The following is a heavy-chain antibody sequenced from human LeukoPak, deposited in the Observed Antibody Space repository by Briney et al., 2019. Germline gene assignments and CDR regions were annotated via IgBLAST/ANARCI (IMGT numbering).Heavy chain of an antibody. CDR3: ATDPGSSWSRLFDP. D-gene: IGHD6-13*01. V-gene: IGHV1-46*01. CDR1: GYTFTSYC. CDR2: INPSDGNT. Sequence: ASVKVSCKASGYTFTSYCMHWVRQAPGQGLEWMGIINPSDGNTSYAQKFQGRVTMTRDTSTSTVYMELSSLRSEDTAVYYCATDPGSSWSRLFDPWGQGTLVTVSS. J-gene: IGHJ5*02.